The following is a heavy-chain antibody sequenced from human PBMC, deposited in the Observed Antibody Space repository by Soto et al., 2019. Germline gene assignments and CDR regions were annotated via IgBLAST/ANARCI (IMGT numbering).Heavy chain of an antibody. V-gene: IGHV4-31*03. CDR3: ARSDIVATIRGCFDY. D-gene: IGHD5-12*01. Sequence: SETLSLTCTVSGGSISSGGYYWSWIRQHPGKGLEWIGYIYYSGSTYYNPSLKSRVTISVDTSKNQFSLKLSSVTAADTAVYYCARSDIVATIRGCFDYWGQGTLVTVSS. CDR1: GGSISSGGYY. CDR2: IYYSGST. J-gene: IGHJ4*02.